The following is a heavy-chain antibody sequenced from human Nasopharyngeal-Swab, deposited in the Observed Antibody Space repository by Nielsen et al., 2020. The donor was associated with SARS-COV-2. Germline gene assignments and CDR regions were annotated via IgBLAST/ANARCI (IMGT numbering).Heavy chain of an antibody. Sequence: WIRQPPGKGLEWIGSIYYSGSAYYNPSLKSRVTISVDTSKIQFSLKLISVTAADTAVYYCASCPGDAFDIWGQGTMVTVSS. V-gene: IGHV4-39*01. J-gene: IGHJ3*02. CDR3: ASCPGDAFDI. CDR2: IYYSGSA.